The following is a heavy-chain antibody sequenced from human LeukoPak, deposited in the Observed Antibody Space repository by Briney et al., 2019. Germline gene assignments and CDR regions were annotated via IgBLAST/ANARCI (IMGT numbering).Heavy chain of an antibody. CDR3: AKVGDYYGSSGTFDY. CDR2: ISGSGGST. CDR1: GFTFSSYA. J-gene: IGHJ4*02. Sequence: PGGSLRLSCAASGFTFSSYAMSRVRQAPGKGLEWVSAISGSGGSTYYADSVKGRFTISRDNSKNTLYLQMNSLRAEDTAVYYCAKVGDYYGSSGTFDYWGQGTLVTVSS. D-gene: IGHD3-22*01. V-gene: IGHV3-23*01.